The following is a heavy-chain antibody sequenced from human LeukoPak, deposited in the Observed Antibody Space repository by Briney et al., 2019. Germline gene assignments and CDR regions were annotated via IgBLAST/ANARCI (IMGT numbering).Heavy chain of an antibody. D-gene: IGHD5-18*01. CDR2: INAGNGNT. J-gene: IGHJ4*02. Sequence: ASVKVPCKASGYTFTSYAMHWVRQAPGQRLEWMGWINAGNGNTKYSQKFQGRVTITRDTSASTAYMELSSLRSEDTAVYYCARGIQLWYFDYWGQGTLVTVSS. CDR1: GYTFTSYA. V-gene: IGHV1-3*01. CDR3: ARGIQLWYFDY.